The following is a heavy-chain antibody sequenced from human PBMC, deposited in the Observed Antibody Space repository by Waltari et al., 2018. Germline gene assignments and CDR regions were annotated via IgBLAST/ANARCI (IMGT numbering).Heavy chain of an antibody. V-gene: IGHV3-30*18. CDR1: TIGFDPYG. CDR3: AKAALGPRAGGMDV. J-gene: IGHJ6*02. Sequence: QVQMVASGGGVVQPGRSLSFPCGASTIGFDPYGRQWVGQTPGKGREWVALIAYDGIDIYYADSVKGRFTISRDNSKNTVYLQMNSLRSEDTAVYYCAKAALGPRAGGMDVWGQGTTVTVSS. D-gene: IGHD1-26*01. CDR2: IAYDGIDI.